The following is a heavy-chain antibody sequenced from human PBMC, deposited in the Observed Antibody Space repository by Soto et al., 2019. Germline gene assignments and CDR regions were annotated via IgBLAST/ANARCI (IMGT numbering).Heavy chain of an antibody. CDR1: GYTFTSYA. Sequence: ASVKVSCKASGYTFTSYAMHWVRQAPGQRLEWMGWINAGNGNTKYSQKFQGRVTITRDTSASTAYMELSSLRSEDTAVYYCARDFACSGGSCYSGFDYWGQGTLVTVSS. CDR3: ARDFACSGGSCYSGFDY. J-gene: IGHJ4*02. CDR2: INAGNGNT. D-gene: IGHD2-15*01. V-gene: IGHV1-3*01.